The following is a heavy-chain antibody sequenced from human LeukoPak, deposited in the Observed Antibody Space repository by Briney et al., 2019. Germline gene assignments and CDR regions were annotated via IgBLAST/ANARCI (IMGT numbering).Heavy chain of an antibody. CDR1: GYTFTGSF. CDR2: INSNTGGT. J-gene: IGHJ4*02. Sequence: ASVKVSCKASGYTFTGSFMHWVRQAPGQGLEWMGWINSNTGGTKFAQKFQGRVTMTRDTSISTAYMELSRPRSDDTAVYYCARADPVGYWGQGTQVTVSS. CDR3: ARADPVGY. V-gene: IGHV1-2*02.